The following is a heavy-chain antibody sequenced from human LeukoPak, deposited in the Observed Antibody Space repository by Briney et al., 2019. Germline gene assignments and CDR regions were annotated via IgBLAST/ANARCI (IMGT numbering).Heavy chain of an antibody. Sequence: SETLSLTCTVSGASISNYYWTWIRQPPGKGLEWIGYIYYSGSTNYRPSLKSRVTISVDTSKNQFSLKLSSVTAADTAVYYCARGIGFDYWGQRTLVTVSS. CDR3: ARGIGFDY. V-gene: IGHV4-59*08. D-gene: IGHD2-21*01. CDR1: GASISNYY. CDR2: IYYSGST. J-gene: IGHJ4*02.